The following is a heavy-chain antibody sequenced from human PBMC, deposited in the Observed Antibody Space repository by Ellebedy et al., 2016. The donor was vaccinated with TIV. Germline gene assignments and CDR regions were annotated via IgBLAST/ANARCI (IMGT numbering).Heavy chain of an antibody. D-gene: IGHD2-8*01. Sequence: GESLKISCKGSGYSFTSYWIGWVRQMPGKGLEWMGIIYPGDSDTRYSPSFQGQVTISADKSISTAYLQWSSLKASDTAMYYCARVGRAYCTNGVCLNWFDPWGQGTLVTVSS. CDR3: ARVGRAYCTNGVCLNWFDP. CDR2: IYPGDSDT. J-gene: IGHJ5*02. V-gene: IGHV5-51*01. CDR1: GYSFTSYW.